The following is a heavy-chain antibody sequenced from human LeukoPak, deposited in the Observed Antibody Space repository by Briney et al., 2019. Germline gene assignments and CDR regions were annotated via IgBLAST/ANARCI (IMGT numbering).Heavy chain of an antibody. J-gene: IGHJ4*02. CDR3: ARTRGYSGYDFDY. V-gene: IGHV4-30-4*01. CDR1: GGSISSGDYY. CDR2: IYYSGST. D-gene: IGHD5-12*01. Sequence: SSETLPLTCTVSGGSISSGDYYWSWIRQPLGKGLEWIGYIYYSGSTYYNPSLKSRVTISVDTSKNQFSLKLSSVTAADTAVYYCARTRGYSGYDFDYWGQGTLVTVSS.